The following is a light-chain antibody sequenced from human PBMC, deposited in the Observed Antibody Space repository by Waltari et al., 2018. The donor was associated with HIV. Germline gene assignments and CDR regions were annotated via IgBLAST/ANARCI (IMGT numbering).Light chain of an antibody. V-gene: IGLV7-46*01. Sequence: QVAVTQESSMTVSPGGTLVITCGFNLGGVTINHHAYWFQQKPAQAPPTLIHDTNERHTWTPARVSGLLLGDKAALTLSESRSEDEAKYDCLLFFDGRRVFGGGTMVTV. J-gene: IGLJ2*01. CDR3: LLFFDGRRV. CDR2: DTN. CDR1: LGGVTINHH.